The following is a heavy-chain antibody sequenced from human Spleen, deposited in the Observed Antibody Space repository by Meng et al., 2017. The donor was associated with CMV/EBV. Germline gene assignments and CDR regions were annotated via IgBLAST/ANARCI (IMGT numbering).Heavy chain of an antibody. CDR2: IYYSGST. D-gene: IGHD3-16*01. CDR1: GGCISSGGFY. CDR3: ARGGVSWFDP. Sequence: CTVSGGCISSGGFYWSWIRQHPGKGLEWIGYIYYSGSTYYNPSLKSRVIISVDTSKNQFSLKLSSVTAADTAVYYCARGGVSWFDPWGQGTLVTVSS. J-gene: IGHJ5*02. V-gene: IGHV4-31*03.